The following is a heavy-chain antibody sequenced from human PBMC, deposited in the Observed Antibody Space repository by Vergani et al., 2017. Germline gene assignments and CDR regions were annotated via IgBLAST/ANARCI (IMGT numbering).Heavy chain of an antibody. Sequence: QVQLQESGPGLVKPSETLSLTCTVSGGSISSYYWSWIRQPPGKGLEWIGYIYYSGSTNYNPSLKSRVTISVDTSKNQVSLKLRSVTAADTAVYYCARARYSYGYYFDYWGQGTLVTVSS. CDR3: ARARYSYGYYFDY. CDR1: GGSISSYY. CDR2: IYYSGST. J-gene: IGHJ4*02. D-gene: IGHD5-18*01. V-gene: IGHV4-59*01.